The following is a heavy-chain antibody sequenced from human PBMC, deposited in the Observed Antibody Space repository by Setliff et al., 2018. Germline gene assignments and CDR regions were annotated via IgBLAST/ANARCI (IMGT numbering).Heavy chain of an antibody. Sequence: GGSLRLSCAASGITFKNAWMTWVRQAPGKGLEWVSTIYSGDRNTFYTDSVKGRFTIFRDGSKNILYLQMTSLRAEDTAVYYCAKPQVELRWGFESWGQGTPVTVSS. V-gene: IGHV3-23*03. J-gene: IGHJ4*02. CDR3: AKPQVELRWGFES. CDR1: GITFKNAW. CDR2: IYSGDRNT. D-gene: IGHD1-7*01.